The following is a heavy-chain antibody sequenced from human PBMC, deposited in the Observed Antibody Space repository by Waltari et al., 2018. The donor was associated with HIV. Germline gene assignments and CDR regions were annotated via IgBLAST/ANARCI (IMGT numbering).Heavy chain of an antibody. CDR2: IKQDGSEK. J-gene: IGHJ4*02. CDR1: GFIFSHYW. Sequence: EVQLVEYGGGLVQPGGSLRLSCAASGFIFSHYWMSWVRQAPGKGLEWVANIKQDGSEKYHVDSMKGRFTISRDNAKNLLYLQMNSLRAEDTAVYYCAAGNNFDYWGQGTLVAVS. CDR3: AAGNNFDY. V-gene: IGHV3-7*01.